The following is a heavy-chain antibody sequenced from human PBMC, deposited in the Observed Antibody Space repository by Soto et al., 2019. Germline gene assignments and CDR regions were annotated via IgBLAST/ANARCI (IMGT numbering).Heavy chain of an antibody. J-gene: IGHJ5*02. D-gene: IGHD4-17*01. CDR1: GDTISTGGYS. V-gene: IGHV4-30-2*01. CDR2: TYHSGNP. CDR3: ARETYGDYVGYLDP. Sequence: QLQLQESGSRLVKSSETLSLTCGVSGDTISTGGYSWAWIRQPPGKALEWIGHTYHSGNPYYNPYLKCRAIKPADRPKNNFPLKSGSGTAANTAVYNCARETYGDYVGYLDPWGQGTLVTVPS.